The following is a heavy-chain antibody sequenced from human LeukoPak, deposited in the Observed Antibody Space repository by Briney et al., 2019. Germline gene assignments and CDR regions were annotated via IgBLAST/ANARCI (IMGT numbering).Heavy chain of an antibody. CDR3: AELGITMIGGV. CDR1: GFTFSSYE. J-gene: IGHJ6*04. Sequence: PGGSLRLSCAASGFTFSSYEMNWVRQAPGKGLEWISYITSSGSTIYYADSVKGRFTISRDNAKNSLYLQMNSLRAEDTAVYYCAELGITMIGGVWGKGTTVTISS. V-gene: IGHV3-48*03. CDR2: ITSSGSTI. D-gene: IGHD3-10*02.